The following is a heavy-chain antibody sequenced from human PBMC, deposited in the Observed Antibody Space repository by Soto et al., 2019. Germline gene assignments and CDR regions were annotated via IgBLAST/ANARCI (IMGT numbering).Heavy chain of an antibody. J-gene: IGHJ5*02. Sequence: GGSLRLSCAASGFTFGNYRMHWVRQAPGKGLMWVSRINTDGSRTTYADSVKGRFSISRDNAKNTVYLQMNSLRAEDTAVYYCARVKSGSYDWFDPWGQGTLVTVSS. V-gene: IGHV3-74*01. CDR2: INTDGSRT. CDR1: GFTFGNYR. CDR3: ARVKSGSYDWFDP. D-gene: IGHD3-10*01.